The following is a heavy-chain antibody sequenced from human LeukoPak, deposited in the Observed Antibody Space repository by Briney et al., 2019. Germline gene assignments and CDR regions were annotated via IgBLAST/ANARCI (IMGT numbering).Heavy chain of an antibody. CDR3: ARGKSVGATRGAFDI. Sequence: SETLSLTCTVSGGSTSVYYWSWIRQPPGKGLEWIGHIYYSGSTNYNPSLKSRVTISVDTSKNQFSLKLSSVTAADTAVYYCARGKSVGATRGAFDIWGQGTMVTVSS. J-gene: IGHJ3*02. D-gene: IGHD1-26*01. CDR2: IYYSGST. V-gene: IGHV4-59*01. CDR1: GGSTSVYY.